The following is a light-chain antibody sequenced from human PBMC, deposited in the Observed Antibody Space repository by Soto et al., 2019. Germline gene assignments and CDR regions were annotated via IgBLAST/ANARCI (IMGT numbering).Light chain of an antibody. CDR2: EVR. CDR1: SSDVRDYNY. CDR3: SSYTTTSTT. Sequence: QSALTQPASVSGSPGQSITIPCTGTSSDVRDYNYVSWYQRHPGKAPKVLIYEVRNRPSGVSNRFSGSKSGNTASLTISGLQAEDEADYYCSSYTTTSTTFGGGTKVTVL. V-gene: IGLV2-14*01. J-gene: IGLJ3*02.